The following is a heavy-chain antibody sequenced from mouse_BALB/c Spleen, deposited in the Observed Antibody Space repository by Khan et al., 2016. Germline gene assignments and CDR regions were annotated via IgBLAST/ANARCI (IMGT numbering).Heavy chain of an antibody. CDR1: GYSITSDYA. D-gene: IGHD2-14*01. J-gene: IGHJ4*01. CDR3: SRLYYRYDDALDY. CDR2: ISYSGST. Sequence: EVQLQESGPGLVKPSQSLSLTCTVTGYSITSDYAWNWIRQFPGNKLEWMGYISYSGSTNYNPTLKSRISITRDTSKNTFYLQLSSVTTEDISTYYCSRLYYRYDDALDYWCQGTSVTVSS. V-gene: IGHV3-2*02.